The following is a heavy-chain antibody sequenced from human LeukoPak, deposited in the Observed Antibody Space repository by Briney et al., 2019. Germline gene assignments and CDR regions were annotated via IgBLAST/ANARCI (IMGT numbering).Heavy chain of an antibody. CDR3: ARGGDCDILTGYSDFDY. CDR1: GFTFNTYG. J-gene: IGHJ4*02. Sequence: GGSLRLSCAASGFTFNTYGMHWVRQAPGKGLEWVAVMSYDGSDKVYVDSVKGRFTISRDNSKNTLYLQMNSLRAEDTAVYYCARGGDCDILTGYSDFDYWGQGTLVTVSS. V-gene: IGHV3-30*03. D-gene: IGHD3-9*01. CDR2: MSYDGSDK.